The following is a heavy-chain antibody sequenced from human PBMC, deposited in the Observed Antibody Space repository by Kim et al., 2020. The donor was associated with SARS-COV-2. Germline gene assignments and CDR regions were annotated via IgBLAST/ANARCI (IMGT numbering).Heavy chain of an antibody. Sequence: NPSLKSRVTISVDTSKNQFSLKLSSVTASDTAVYYCARQSEYYDFWSVDYWGQGTLVTVSS. D-gene: IGHD3-3*01. J-gene: IGHJ4*02. V-gene: IGHV4-59*08. CDR3: ARQSEYYDFWSVDY.